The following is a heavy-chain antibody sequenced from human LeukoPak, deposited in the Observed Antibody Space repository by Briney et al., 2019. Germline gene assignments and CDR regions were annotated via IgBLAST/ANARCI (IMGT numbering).Heavy chain of an antibody. D-gene: IGHD6-6*01. CDR2: INHSGST. J-gene: IGHJ5*02. V-gene: IGHV4-34*01. CDR3: ARGHPCSSSHNWFDP. Sequence: SETLSLTCAVYGGSFSGYYWSWIRQPPGKGLEWIGEINHSGSTNYNPSLKSRVTISVDTSKNQFSLKLSSVTAADTAVYYCARGHPCSSSHNWFDPWGQGTLVTVSS. CDR1: GGSFSGYY.